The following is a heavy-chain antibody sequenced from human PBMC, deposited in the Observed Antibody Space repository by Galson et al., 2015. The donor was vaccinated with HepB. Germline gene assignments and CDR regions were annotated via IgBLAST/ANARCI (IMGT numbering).Heavy chain of an antibody. CDR1: GDSVSSNSAA. D-gene: IGHD3-16*01. Sequence: CAISGDSVSSNSAAWTWIRQSPSRGLEWLGRTYYRSTWFNDYAVSVKSRLTLNPDTSKNQFSLQLTSVTPEDTAVYYCARGLRGHLDYWGQGTLVTVSS. V-gene: IGHV6-1*01. CDR2: TYYRSTWFN. CDR3: ARGLRGHLDY. J-gene: IGHJ4*02.